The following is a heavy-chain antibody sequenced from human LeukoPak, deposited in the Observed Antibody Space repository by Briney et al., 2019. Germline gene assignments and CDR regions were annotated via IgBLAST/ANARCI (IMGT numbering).Heavy chain of an antibody. CDR2: IYYSGST. CDR3: TAAGRAWTRYPSRIRGREYFQH. CDR1: GGSISSGGYF. J-gene: IGHJ1*01. D-gene: IGHD3/OR15-3a*01. V-gene: IGHV4-31*03. Sequence: SETLSLTCTVSGGSISSGGYFRSWIRQHPGKGLEWIGYIYYSGSTYYNPSLKSRVTISVDTSKNQFSLKLSSVTAADTAVYSLTAAGRAWTRYPSRIRGREYFQHWGQSTLVTVSS.